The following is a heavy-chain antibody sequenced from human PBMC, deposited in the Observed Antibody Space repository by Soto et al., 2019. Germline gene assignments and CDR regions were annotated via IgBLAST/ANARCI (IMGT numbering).Heavy chain of an antibody. D-gene: IGHD5-12*01. Sequence: SVKVSCKASGGTFSSYAISWVRQAPGQGLEWMGGIIPIFGTANYAQKFQGRVTITADESTSTAYMELSSLRSEDTAVYYCACLVATISDYDYWGQGTLVTVSS. CDR3: ACLVATISDYDY. CDR1: GGTFSSYA. J-gene: IGHJ4*02. V-gene: IGHV1-69*13. CDR2: IIPIFGTA.